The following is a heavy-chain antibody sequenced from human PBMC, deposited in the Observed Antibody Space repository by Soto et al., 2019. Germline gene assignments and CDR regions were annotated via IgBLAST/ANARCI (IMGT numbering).Heavy chain of an antibody. CDR2: INHSGST. Sequence: SETLSLTCAVYGGSFSGYYWSWIRQPPGKGLEWIGEINHSGSTNYNPSLKSRVTISVDTSKNQFSLKLSSVTAADTAVYYCARGLGYRGPYYYYYYGMDVWGQGTTVTVS. CDR1: GGSFSGYY. V-gene: IGHV4-34*01. J-gene: IGHJ6*02. D-gene: IGHD5-18*01. CDR3: ARGLGYRGPYYYYYYGMDV.